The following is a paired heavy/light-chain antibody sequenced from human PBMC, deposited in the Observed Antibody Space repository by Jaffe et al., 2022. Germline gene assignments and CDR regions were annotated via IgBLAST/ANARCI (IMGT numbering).Light chain of an antibody. Sequence: QSVLTQPPSVSAAPGQKVTISCSGSSSNIGNNYVSWYQQLPGTAPKLLIYENNKRPSGIPDRFSGSKSGTSATLGITGLQTGDEADYYCGTWDSSLRGVVFGGGTKLTVL. V-gene: IGLV1-51*02. CDR2: ENN. CDR1: SSNIGNNY. J-gene: IGLJ2*01. CDR3: GTWDSSLRGVV.
Heavy chain of an antibody. CDR3: ASWRDDFWSGYYGAFDI. J-gene: IGHJ3*02. V-gene: IGHV4-39*01. CDR2: IYYSGST. D-gene: IGHD3-3*01. CDR1: GGSISSSSYY. Sequence: QLQLQESGPGLVKPSETLSLTCTVSGGSISSSSYYWGWIRQPPGKGLEWIGSIYYSGSTYYNPSLKSRVTISVDTSKNQFSLKLSSVTAADTAVYYCASWRDDFWSGYYGAFDIWGQGTMVTVSS.